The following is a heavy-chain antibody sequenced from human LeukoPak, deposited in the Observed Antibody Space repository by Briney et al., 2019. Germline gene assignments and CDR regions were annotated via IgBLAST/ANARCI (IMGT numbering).Heavy chain of an antibody. J-gene: IGHJ5*02. CDR2: IYHSGST. Sequence: NPSQTLSLTCAVSGGSISSGGYSWSWIRQPPGKGLEWIGYIYHSGSTYYNPSLKSRVTISVDRSKNQFSLKLSSVTAADTAVYYCARQLWLLSWFDPWGQGTLVTVSS. V-gene: IGHV4-30-2*01. CDR1: GGSISSGGYS. CDR3: ARQLWLLSWFDP. D-gene: IGHD5-18*01.